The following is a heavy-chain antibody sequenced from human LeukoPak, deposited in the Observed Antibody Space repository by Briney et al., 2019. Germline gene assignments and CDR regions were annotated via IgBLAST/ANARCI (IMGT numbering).Heavy chain of an antibody. CDR3: AKKLGSSPGDFFDY. V-gene: IGHV3-74*01. CDR2: INSDGSST. D-gene: IGHD6-6*01. J-gene: IGHJ4*02. Sequence: GGSLRLSCAASGFTFSNYWMHWVRQAPGKGLVWVSRINSDGSSTNYADSVKGRFTISRDNSKNTLYLQMNSLRAEDTAIYYCAKKLGSSPGDFFDYWGQGTLVTVSS. CDR1: GFTFSNYW.